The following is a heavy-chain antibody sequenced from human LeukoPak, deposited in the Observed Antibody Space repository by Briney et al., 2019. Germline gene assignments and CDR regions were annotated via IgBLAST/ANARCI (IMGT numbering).Heavy chain of an antibody. CDR2: IHRGGNT. D-gene: IGHD3-10*01. CDR1: GFTVSGNY. J-gene: IGHJ4*02. Sequence: GGSLRLSCAASGFTVSGNYMSWVRQAPGKGLEWLSVIHRGGNTYYADTVKGRFTISRDSSKNTVFLQMDSLRAEDTAVYYCARDPGYGLGVDYGDYWGQGTLVTVSS. CDR3: ARDPGYGLGVDYGDY. V-gene: IGHV3-66*01.